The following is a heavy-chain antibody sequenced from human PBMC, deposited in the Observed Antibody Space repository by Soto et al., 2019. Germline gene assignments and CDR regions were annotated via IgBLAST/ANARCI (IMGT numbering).Heavy chain of an antibody. V-gene: IGHV3-53*01. J-gene: IGHJ3*02. CDR1: GLSVTANY. CDR2: IYRGGGT. Sequence: EVQLVESGGGLIQPGGSLRLICAASGLSVTANYMTWVRQAPGKGLEWLSIIYRGGGTYYVVSLKGRALISSDGSRNMVFLQMNSLSAEDAGVYYCARRDDSETFDIWGRGTVVSVSS. CDR3: ARRDDSETFDI. D-gene: IGHD5-18*01.